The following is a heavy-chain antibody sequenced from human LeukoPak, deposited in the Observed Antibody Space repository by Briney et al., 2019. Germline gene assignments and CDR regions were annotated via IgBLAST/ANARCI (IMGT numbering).Heavy chain of an antibody. CDR1: GGTFSSYA. D-gene: IGHD3-22*01. Sequence: ASVKVSCKASGGTFSSYAISWVRQAPGQGLEWMGGIIPIFGTANYAQKFQGRVTITADKSTSTAYMELSSLRSEDTAVYYCARDQCYDSKGWFDPWGQGTLVTVSS. V-gene: IGHV1-69*06. CDR3: ARDQCYDSKGWFDP. J-gene: IGHJ5*02. CDR2: IIPIFGTA.